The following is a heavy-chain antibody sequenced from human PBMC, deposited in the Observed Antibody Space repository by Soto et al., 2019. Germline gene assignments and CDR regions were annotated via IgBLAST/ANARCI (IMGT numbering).Heavy chain of an antibody. CDR2: IKQDGSEK. D-gene: IGHD2-2*01. J-gene: IGHJ4*02. CDR1: GFTFSSYW. CDR3: ARASSVVPAAMWAFDY. V-gene: IGHV3-7*01. Sequence: EVQLVESGGGLVQPGGSLRLSCAASGFTFSSYWMSWVRQAPGKGLEWVANIKQDGSEKYYVDSVKGRFTISRDNAKNSLYLQMNSLRAEDTAVYYCARASSVVPAAMWAFDYWGQGTLVTVSS.